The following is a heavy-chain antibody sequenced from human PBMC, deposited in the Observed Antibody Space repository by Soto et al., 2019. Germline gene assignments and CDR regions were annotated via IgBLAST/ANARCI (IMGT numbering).Heavy chain of an antibody. Sequence: SVKVSCKASGGTFSSYTISWVRQAPGQGLEWMGRIIPINGIANYSQKFQGRVTITRDKSTSTAYMELSSLRSEDTAVYYCATTRDYYYYMDVWGKGTTVTVSS. J-gene: IGHJ6*03. CDR3: ATTRDYYYYMDV. CDR1: GGTFSSYT. CDR2: IIPINGIA. V-gene: IGHV1-69*02.